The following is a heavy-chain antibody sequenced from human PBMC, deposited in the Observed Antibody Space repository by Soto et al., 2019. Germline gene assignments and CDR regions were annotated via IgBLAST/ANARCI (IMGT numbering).Heavy chain of an antibody. D-gene: IGHD3-16*01. J-gene: IGHJ4*02. V-gene: IGHV4-59*08. Sequence: QVQLQESGPGLVKPSETLSLTCTVSGGSISSYYWSWIRQPPGKGLEWIGYIYYSGSTNYNPSLKSRVTISVDTSNNQFSLKLSSVTAADTAVYYSARHESSPPRAYYFNYWGQGTLVTVSS. CDR3: ARHESSPPRAYYFNY. CDR2: IYYSGST. CDR1: GGSISSYY.